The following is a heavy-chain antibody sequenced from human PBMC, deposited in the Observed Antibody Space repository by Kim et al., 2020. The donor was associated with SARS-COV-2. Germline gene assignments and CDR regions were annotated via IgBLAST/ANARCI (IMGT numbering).Heavy chain of an antibody. J-gene: IGHJ4*02. Sequence: STYAAHSVKGRFTISRDNSQNTLYLQMNSLRAEDTAVYYCAKEIRGWLARWGQGTLVTVSS. CDR2: ST. V-gene: IGHV3-23*01. CDR3: AKEIRGWLAR. D-gene: IGHD5-12*01.